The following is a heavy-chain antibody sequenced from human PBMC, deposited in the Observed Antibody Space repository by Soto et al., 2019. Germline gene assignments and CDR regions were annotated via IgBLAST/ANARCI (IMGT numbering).Heavy chain of an antibody. CDR2: INNNGNT. CDR3: AREFSANYSNKFDIDV. CDR1: GDSVTSINFY. Sequence: PQKLCHTCTVSGDSVTSINFYWSWLRQSPGKSLEWIGFINNNGNTNYNPSLRSRVTISLNTTKNQFSLTLRYVTAADTAGYYCAREFSANYSNKFDIDVRGRGTSVT. J-gene: IGHJ6*02. D-gene: IGHD1-7*01. V-gene: IGHV4-61*01.